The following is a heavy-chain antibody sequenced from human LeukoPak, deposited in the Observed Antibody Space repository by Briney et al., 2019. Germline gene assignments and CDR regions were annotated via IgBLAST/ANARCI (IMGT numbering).Heavy chain of an antibody. CDR3: ARRPKVLLWFGELLLPGYMDV. V-gene: IGHV1-8*03. CDR2: MNPNSGNT. Sequence: ASAKVSCKASGYTFTSYDINWVRQATGQGLEWMGWMNPNSGNTGYAQKFQGRVTITRNTSISTAYMELSSLRSEDTAVYYCARRPKVLLWFGELLLPGYMDVWGKGTTVTVSS. D-gene: IGHD3-10*01. J-gene: IGHJ6*03. CDR1: GYTFTSYD.